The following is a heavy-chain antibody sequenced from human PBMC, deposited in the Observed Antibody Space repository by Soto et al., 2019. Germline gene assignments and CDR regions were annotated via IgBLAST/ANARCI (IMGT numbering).Heavy chain of an antibody. J-gene: IGHJ4*02. CDR1: GGSFSGYY. CDR3: AREALDIVVVVAATPYYFDY. V-gene: IGHV4-34*01. Sequence: SETLSLTCAVYGGSFSGYYWSWIRQPPGKGLEWIGEINHSGSTNYNPSLKSRVTISVDTSKNQFSLKLSSVTAADTAVYYCAREALDIVVVVAATPYYFDYWGQGTLVTVSS. D-gene: IGHD2-15*01. CDR2: INHSGST.